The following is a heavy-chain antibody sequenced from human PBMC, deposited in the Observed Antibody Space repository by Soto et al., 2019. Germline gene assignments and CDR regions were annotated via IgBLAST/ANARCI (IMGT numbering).Heavy chain of an antibody. V-gene: IGHV1-69*13. Sequence: SVKVSCKASGGTFSSYAISWARQAPGQGLEWMGGIIPIFGTANYAQKFQGRVTITADESTSTAYMELSSLRSEDTAVYYCAIAFYDSSGYYPGPDGYYDLWGRCTLVTISS. J-gene: IGHJ2*01. D-gene: IGHD3-22*01. CDR2: IIPIFGTA. CDR3: AIAFYDSSGYYPGPDGYYDL. CDR1: GGTFSSYA.